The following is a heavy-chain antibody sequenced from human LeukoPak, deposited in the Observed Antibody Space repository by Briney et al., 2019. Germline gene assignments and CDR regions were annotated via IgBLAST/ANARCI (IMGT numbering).Heavy chain of an antibody. Sequence: SETLSLTCTVSGGSISSNYWSWIRQPPGKGPEWIGYIYYSGSTNYNPSLKSRVTISVDPSKNQFSLTLRSVTAADTAVYYCAKHLTNAYYDMIWFDPWGQGTLVTVSS. V-gene: IGHV4-59*01. CDR1: GGSISSNY. CDR3: AKHLTNAYYDMIWFDP. D-gene: IGHD3-16*01. J-gene: IGHJ5*02. CDR2: IYYSGST.